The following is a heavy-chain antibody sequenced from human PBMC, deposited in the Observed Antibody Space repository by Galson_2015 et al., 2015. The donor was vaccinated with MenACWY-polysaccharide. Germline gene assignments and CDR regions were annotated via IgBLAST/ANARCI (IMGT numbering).Heavy chain of an antibody. CDR3: ARSYCGRSKCYEIDV. D-gene: IGHD2-21*01. CDR2: LSCAGTNE. Sequence: SLRLSCAAQEFTFSSYARHWVREAAGKGLGCVAGLSCAGTNEYYADSVKVRFTISRDTSQKMLYLRIDSLRNEDRALYYCARSYCGRSKCYEIDVWGQGTTVSVSS. J-gene: IGHJ6*02. V-gene: IGHV3-30-3*01. CDR1: EFTFSSYA.